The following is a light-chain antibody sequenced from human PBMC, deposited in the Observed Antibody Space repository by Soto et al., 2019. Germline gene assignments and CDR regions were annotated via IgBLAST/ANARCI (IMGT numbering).Light chain of an antibody. V-gene: IGLV2-14*03. CDR2: DVS. J-gene: IGLJ1*01. Sequence: QSALTQPASVSGSPGQSITISCTGTSSDVGSYNYVSWYQQHPGKAPKLMIYDVSNRPSGVSNRFSGSKSGNTASLTISGLQANDEADYYCNSYTGSSTPYVFGTGTKLTVL. CDR1: SSDVGSYNY. CDR3: NSYTGSSTPYV.